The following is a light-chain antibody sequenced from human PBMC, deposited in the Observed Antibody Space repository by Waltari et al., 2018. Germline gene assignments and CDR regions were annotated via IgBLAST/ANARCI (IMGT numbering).Light chain of an antibody. CDR2: GAS. J-gene: IGKJ3*01. V-gene: IGKV3-15*01. CDR1: QTVTNK. CDR3: QQHNNWPLT. Sequence: EIVMTQSPATLSVSPGERATLPCRASQTVTNKLAWYQQKPGQAPRLLLYGASTRAAGIPARFSGSQSGSEFTLTISNVQSEDFAVYYCQQHNNWPLTFGPGTKVDVK.